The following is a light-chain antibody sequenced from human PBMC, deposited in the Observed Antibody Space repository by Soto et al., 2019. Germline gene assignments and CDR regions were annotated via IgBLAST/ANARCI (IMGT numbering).Light chain of an antibody. CDR1: QSVSSSY. CDR2: GAS. CDR3: QQYNNWPPIT. V-gene: IGKV3D-15*01. Sequence: EIVLTQSPGTLSLSPGERATFSCRASQSVSSSYIAWYQQKRGQAPRRLIYGASIRATGIPDRFSGSGSGTEFTLTISSLQSEDFAVYYCQQYNNWPPITFGQGTRLENK. J-gene: IGKJ5*01.